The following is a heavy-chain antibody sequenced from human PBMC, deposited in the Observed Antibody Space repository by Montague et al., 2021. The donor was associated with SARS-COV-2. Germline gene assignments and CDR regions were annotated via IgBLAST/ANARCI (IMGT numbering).Heavy chain of an antibody. D-gene: IGHD4-17*01. CDR1: GGSFSNYY. J-gene: IGHJ5*02. V-gene: IGHV4-34*01. Sequence: SETLSLTCAVYGGSFSNYYWSWIRQPPGKGLEWIGEINHSGSTNYNPSLKSRVTISVDTSKNQFSLKLSSVTAADTAVYYCARGGTVTTFVAPKRTRRYNWFDPWGQGTLVTVSS. CDR2: INHSGST. CDR3: ARGGTVTTFVAPKRTRRYNWFDP.